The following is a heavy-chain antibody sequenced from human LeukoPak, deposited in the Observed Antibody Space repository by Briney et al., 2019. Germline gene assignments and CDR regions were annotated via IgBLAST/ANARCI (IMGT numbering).Heavy chain of an antibody. D-gene: IGHD3-22*01. Sequence: GGSLRLSCAASGFSFNDYGMSWVRQGPGKGLEWVSGINWNGGTTGYADSVRGRFTISRDNAKNSLYLQMNSLRAEDTALYYCARDKHYYDSSNYVWGQGTLVTVSS. CDR3: ARDKHYYDSSNYV. CDR1: GFSFNDYG. J-gene: IGHJ4*02. CDR2: INWNGGTT. V-gene: IGHV3-20*04.